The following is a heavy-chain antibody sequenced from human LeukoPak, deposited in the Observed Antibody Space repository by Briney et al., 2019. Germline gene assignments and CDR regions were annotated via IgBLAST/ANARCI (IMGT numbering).Heavy chain of an antibody. D-gene: IGHD2-8*01. CDR2: ISSDHYYI. CDR1: GFTLNTDA. V-gene: IGHV3-21*01. J-gene: IGHJ4*02. Sequence: GGSLRLSCAVSGFTLNTDAMSWVRQAPEKGLEWVSSISSDHYYIFYADSVKGRFTISRANTNNSVFLQMNSLRAEDSAVYYCSNNSSSFFEWGQGTLVTVSS. CDR3: SNNSSSFFE.